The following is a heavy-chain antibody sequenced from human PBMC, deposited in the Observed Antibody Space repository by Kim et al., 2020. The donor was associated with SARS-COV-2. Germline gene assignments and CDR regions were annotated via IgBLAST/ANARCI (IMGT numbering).Heavy chain of an antibody. CDR3: ARELRIQLWPNYYYGMDV. Sequence: VKGRFTISRDNSKNTLYLQMNSLRAEDTAVYYCARELRIQLWPNYYYGMDVWGQGTTVTVSS. D-gene: IGHD5-18*01. J-gene: IGHJ6*02. V-gene: IGHV3-30*01.